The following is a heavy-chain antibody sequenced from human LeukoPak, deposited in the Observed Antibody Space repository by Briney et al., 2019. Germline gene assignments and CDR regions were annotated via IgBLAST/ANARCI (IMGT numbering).Heavy chain of an antibody. CDR2: IYWDDDK. J-gene: IGHJ4*02. D-gene: IGHD6-19*01. V-gene: IGHV2-5*02. CDR3: AHSPTYYNSGWYGYFDY. Sequence: SGPTLVNPTQTLTLTCTFSGFSLSTSGVGVGWIRQPPGKALEWLALIYWDDDKRYSPSLKSRLTITKDTSKNQVVLTMTNLDPVDTATYYCAHSPTYYNSGWYGYFDYWGQGALVTVSS. CDR1: GFSLSTSGVG.